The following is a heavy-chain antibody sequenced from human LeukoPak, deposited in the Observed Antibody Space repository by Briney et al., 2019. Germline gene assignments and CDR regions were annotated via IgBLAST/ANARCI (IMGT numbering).Heavy chain of an antibody. D-gene: IGHD1-1*01. J-gene: IGHJ4*02. CDR2: ISGPGGST. Sequence: GGSLRLSCAASGFTFSSYAMSWVRQAPGEGLEWVSGISGPGGSTYYADSLKGRFTISRDISKNTLYLQMNSLRAEDTAVYYCAKGTTGTTGRIFDYWGQGTLVTVSS. V-gene: IGHV3-23*01. CDR3: AKGTTGTTGRIFDY. CDR1: GFTFSSYA.